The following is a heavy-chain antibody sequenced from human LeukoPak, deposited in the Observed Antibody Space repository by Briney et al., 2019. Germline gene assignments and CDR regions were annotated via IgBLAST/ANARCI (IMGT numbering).Heavy chain of an antibody. CDR3: AKDPRRFDY. Sequence: GGSLRLSCAASGFTFSSNSMSWVRQAPGKGLEWVSVIGGSGTITYCADSVKGRFTISRDNSKNTLYLQMNSLRADDTAVYYCAKDPRRFDYWGQGTLVTVSS. V-gene: IGHV3-23*01. CDR2: IGGSGTIT. CDR1: GFTFSSNS. J-gene: IGHJ4*02.